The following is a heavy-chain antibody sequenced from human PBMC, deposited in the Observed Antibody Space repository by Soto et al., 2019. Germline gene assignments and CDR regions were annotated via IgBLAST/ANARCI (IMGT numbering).Heavy chain of an antibody. V-gene: IGHV4-4*02. D-gene: IGHD6-19*01. CDR1: GESLTTSNW. CDR3: TRGDAAVSGDLY. J-gene: IGHJ4*02. Sequence: SETLSLTCTVSGESLTTSNWWSWFRQPPGGGLEWIGEIYHRGTTNYNPSLKSRATISLDKSKNQFSLKVKSVPAAQTAMYYCTRGDAAVSGDLYWGQGSLVTVSS. CDR2: IYHRGTT.